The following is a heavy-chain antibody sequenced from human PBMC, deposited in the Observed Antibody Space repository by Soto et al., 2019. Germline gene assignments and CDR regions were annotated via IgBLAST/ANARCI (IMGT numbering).Heavy chain of an antibody. V-gene: IGHV6-1*01. D-gene: IGHD1-7*01. CDR1: GDSVSSNSAA. J-gene: IGHJ6*03. CDR3: AGTTSHYWYYMDV. Sequence: QVQLQESGPGLVKPSQTLSLTCAISGDSVSSNSAAWNWIRQSPSRGLEWLGRTYYRSRWYNDYAVSVKSRITVNPDTSKNQLSLQLTSVTPEDTAVYYCAGTTSHYWYYMDVWGKGTTVTVSS. CDR2: TYYRSRWYN.